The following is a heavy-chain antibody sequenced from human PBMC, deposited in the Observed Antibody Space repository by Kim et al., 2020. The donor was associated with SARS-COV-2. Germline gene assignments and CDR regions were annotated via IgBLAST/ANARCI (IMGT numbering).Heavy chain of an antibody. CDR2: IIPIFGIA. J-gene: IGHJ6*02. CDR1: GGTFSSYA. D-gene: IGHD5-18*01. V-gene: IGHV1-69*04. Sequence: SVTVSCKASGGTFSSYAISWVRQAPGQGREWMGRIIPIFGIANYAQKFQGRVTITADKSTGTAYMELSSLRSEDTAVYYCACCDGDGYSQGSYGMDVWGQGTPVTVSS. CDR3: ACCDGDGYSQGSYGMDV.